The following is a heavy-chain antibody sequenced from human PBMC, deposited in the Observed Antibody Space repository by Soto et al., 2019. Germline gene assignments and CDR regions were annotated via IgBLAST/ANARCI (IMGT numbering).Heavy chain of an antibody. Sequence: QVQLVESGGGVVQPGRSLRLSCAASGFFFSSYAMHWVRQAPGKGLQWVALISYDGSNKYYADSVKGRFTISRDKSQNTFYLHMNRLRPEDTAVYYCARDRGSGYRKWGIFYYWGQGTRVTVSS. D-gene: IGHD3-22*01. CDR3: ARDRGSGYRKWGIFYY. CDR1: GFFFSSYA. CDR2: ISYDGSNK. J-gene: IGHJ4*02. V-gene: IGHV3-30-3*01.